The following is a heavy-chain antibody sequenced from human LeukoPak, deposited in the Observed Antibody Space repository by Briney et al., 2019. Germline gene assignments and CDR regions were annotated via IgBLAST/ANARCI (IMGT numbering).Heavy chain of an antibody. J-gene: IGHJ3*02. CDR1: GFTVSSNY. V-gene: IGHV3-66*04. CDR2: IYSGGST. CDR3: ARLTTLDAFDI. D-gene: IGHD3-22*01. Sequence: GGSLRLSCAASGFTVSSNYMSWVRPAPGKGLEWVSVIYSGGSTYYADSVKGRFTISRDNSKNTLYLQMNSLRAEDTAVYYCARLTTLDAFDIWGQGTMVTVSS.